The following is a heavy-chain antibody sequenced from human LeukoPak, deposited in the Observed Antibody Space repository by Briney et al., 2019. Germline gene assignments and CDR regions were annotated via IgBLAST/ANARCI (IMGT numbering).Heavy chain of an antibody. CDR1: DGSISSYY. J-gene: IGHJ3*02. CDR3: ARALVVSSSWYLTSGDAFDI. CDR2: IYYSGST. Sequence: SETLSLTCTVSDGSISSYYWSWIRQPPVKGLEWIGYIYYSGSTNYNPSLKSRVTISVDTSKNQFSLKLSSVTAADTAVYYCARALVVSSSWYLTSGDAFDIWGQGTMVTVSS. V-gene: IGHV4-59*01. D-gene: IGHD6-13*01.